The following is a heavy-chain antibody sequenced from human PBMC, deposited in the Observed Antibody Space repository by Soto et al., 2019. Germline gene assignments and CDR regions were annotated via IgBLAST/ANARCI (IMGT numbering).Heavy chain of an antibody. CDR2: ISAYNGNT. V-gene: IGHV1-18*01. CDR3: ARDSSGKNSDSSGYYCLDY. CDR1: GYTFTSYG. D-gene: IGHD3-22*01. J-gene: IGHJ4*02. Sequence: ASVKVSCTACGYTFTSYGISWVRQAPGQGLEWMGWISAYNGNTNYAQKLQGRVTMTTDTSTSTAYMELRSLRSDDTAVYYCARDSSGKNSDSSGYYCLDYWGQGTLVTVSS.